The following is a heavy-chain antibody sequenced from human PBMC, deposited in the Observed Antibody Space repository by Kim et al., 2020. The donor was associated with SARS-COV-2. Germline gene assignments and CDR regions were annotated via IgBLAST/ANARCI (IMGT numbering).Heavy chain of an antibody. CDR3: AKEEYCSSTSCYNYYYGMDV. D-gene: IGHD2-2*02. J-gene: IGHJ6*02. V-gene: IGHV3-30*02. Sequence: RFTISRDNSKNTLYLQMSSLRAEDTAVYYCAKEEYCSSTSCYNYYYGMDVWGQGTTVTVSS.